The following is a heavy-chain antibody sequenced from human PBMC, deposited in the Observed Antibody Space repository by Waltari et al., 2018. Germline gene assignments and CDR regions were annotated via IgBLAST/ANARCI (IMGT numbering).Heavy chain of an antibody. CDR1: GFTFSSYS. V-gene: IGHV3-48*01. CDR3: AREYYTHFDY. D-gene: IGHD3-10*01. Sequence: EVHLVQFGGGLLQRGGSLRLSCADSGFTFSSYSMDWFRQAPGKGLEWVSDISSSSSTVYYADSVKGRFTISRDNAKNSLYLQMNSLRAEDTAVYYCAREYYTHFDYWGQGTLVTVSS. J-gene: IGHJ4*02. CDR2: ISSSSSTV.